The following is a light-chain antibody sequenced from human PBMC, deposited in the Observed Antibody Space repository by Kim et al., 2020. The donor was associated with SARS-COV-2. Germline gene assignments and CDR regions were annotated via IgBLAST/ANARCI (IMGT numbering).Light chain of an antibody. V-gene: IGKV1-5*03. J-gene: IGKJ1*01. CDR3: QQYRSHWT. CDR2: QAS. Sequence: SSAVEDRVTITGRASQSIDIWLAWYQQVPGKAPKLLIYQASSLESDVPSRFSGSGSGTEFTLTISSLQPDDFATYYCQQYRSHWTFGQGTKVDIK. CDR1: QSIDIW.